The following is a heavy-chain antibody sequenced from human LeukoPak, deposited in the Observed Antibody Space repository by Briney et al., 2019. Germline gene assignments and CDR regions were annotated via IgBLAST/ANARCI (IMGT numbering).Heavy chain of an antibody. CDR3: ARDPARHDYGVATSFDI. V-gene: IGHV3-74*01. D-gene: IGHD4-17*01. J-gene: IGHJ3*02. Sequence: GRFTISRDNAKNTLYLQMNSLRVEDTAVYYCARDPARHDYGVATSFDIWGQGTMVTVSP.